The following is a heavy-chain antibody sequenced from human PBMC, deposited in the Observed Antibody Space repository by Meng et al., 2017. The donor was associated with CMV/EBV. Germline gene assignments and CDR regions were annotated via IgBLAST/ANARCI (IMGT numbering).Heavy chain of an antibody. CDR3: ARGGWITIFGVVINYYGMDV. CDR1: GFTFDDYT. V-gene: IGHV3-43*01. D-gene: IGHD3-3*01. CDR2: ISWDGDST. Sequence: GESLKISCAASGFTFDDYTMHWVRQAPGKGLEWVSLISWDGDSTYYADSVQGRFTISRDNSKNSLYLQMNSLRAEDTAVYYCARGGWITIFGVVINYYGMDVWGQGTTVTVSS. J-gene: IGHJ6*02.